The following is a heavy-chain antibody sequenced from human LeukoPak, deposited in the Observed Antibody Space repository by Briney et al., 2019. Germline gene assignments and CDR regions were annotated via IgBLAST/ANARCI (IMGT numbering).Heavy chain of an antibody. Sequence: SETLSLTCSVSGGTISSHYWSWVRQPPGKGLEWIGYIYYSGSTKYNPSLKSRVTISVDTSKNQISLKLSSVTATHRALYDCARGGTTVTPGLLWFDPWGQGTLVTVSS. D-gene: IGHD4-17*01. CDR2: IYYSGST. CDR3: ARGGTTVTPGLLWFDP. J-gene: IGHJ5*02. V-gene: IGHV4-59*11. CDR1: GGTISSHY.